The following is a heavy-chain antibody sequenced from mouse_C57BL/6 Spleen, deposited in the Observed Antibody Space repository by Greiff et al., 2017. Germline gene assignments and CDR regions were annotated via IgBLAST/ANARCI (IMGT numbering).Heavy chain of an antibody. CDR1: GFSLTSYG. CDR3: ARHACDAAFAY. D-gene: IGHD2-3*01. CDR2: IWSDGST. Sequence: VQLAESGPGLVAPSQSLSITCTVSGFSLTSYGVHWVRQPPGKGMEWLVVIWSDGSTTFNSAHKSRLSISQDNSKSPVSLKMNRLHTDDTARYSWARHACDAAFAYGGQGTLVTVSA. J-gene: IGHJ3*01. V-gene: IGHV2-6*03.